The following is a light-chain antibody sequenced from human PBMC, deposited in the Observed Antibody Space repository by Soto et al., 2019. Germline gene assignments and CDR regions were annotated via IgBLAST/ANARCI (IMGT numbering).Light chain of an antibody. J-gene: IGKJ1*01. V-gene: IGKV3-15*01. CDR1: QGIGDT. CDR2: DTS. CDR3: QQLNSYPQT. Sequence: EIVLTQSPATLSVSPGEGATLSCRASQGIGDTLAWYQQKPVQTPRLLIYDTSIRATGVPARFSGSGSGTDFTLTISSLQPEDFATYYCQQLNSYPQTFGQGTKVDIK.